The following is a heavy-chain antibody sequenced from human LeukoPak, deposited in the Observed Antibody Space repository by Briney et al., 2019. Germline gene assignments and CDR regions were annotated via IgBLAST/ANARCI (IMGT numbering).Heavy chain of an antibody. CDR3: AREWDS. CDR2: ISSSSTI. Sequence: GGSLRLSCAASGFTFSSYGMTWVRQAPGKGLEWVSYISSSSTIYYADSVKGRFTISRDNAKNSLYLQLNSLRAEDTAVYYCAREWDSWGQGTLVTVSS. V-gene: IGHV3-48*01. CDR1: GFTFSSYG. J-gene: IGHJ4*02.